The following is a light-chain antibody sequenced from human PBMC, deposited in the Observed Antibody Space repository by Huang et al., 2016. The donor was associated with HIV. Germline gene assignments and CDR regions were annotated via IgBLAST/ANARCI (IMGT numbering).Light chain of an antibody. Sequence: EIVMTQSPATLSVSPGERATLSCRASQSVSSNLAWYQQNPGQAPRLLIYAASTRATGIPASFSGSGSGTEFTLTISSLQSEDFAVYYCQQYNNWPRTFGQGTKVEIK. CDR2: AAS. J-gene: IGKJ1*01. V-gene: IGKV3-15*01. CDR3: QQYNNWPRT. CDR1: QSVSSN.